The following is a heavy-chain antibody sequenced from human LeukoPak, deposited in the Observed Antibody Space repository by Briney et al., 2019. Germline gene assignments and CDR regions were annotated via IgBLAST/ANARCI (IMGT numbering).Heavy chain of an antibody. CDR2: MTGSGDSI. D-gene: IGHD3-3*01. V-gene: IGHV3-23*01. CDR1: GFTFSSYA. Sequence: TGGSLRLSCAASGFTFSSYAMSWVRQAPGKGLECVSAMTGSGDSIYSADSVKGRFTISGDNSKNTLYLQMNSLRAEDTAVYYCAKRHDFWSGYLDCWGQGTLVTVSS. CDR3: AKRHDFWSGYLDC. J-gene: IGHJ4*02.